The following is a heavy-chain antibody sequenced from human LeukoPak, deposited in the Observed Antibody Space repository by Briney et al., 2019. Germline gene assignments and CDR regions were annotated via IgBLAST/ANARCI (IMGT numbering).Heavy chain of an antibody. CDR2: INPSGGST. D-gene: IGHD6-13*01. V-gene: IGHV1-46*01. J-gene: IGHJ4*02. Sequence: ASVKVSFKASGYTFTSYYMHWVRQAPGQGLECMGIINPSGGSTSYAQKFQGRVTMTRDTSTSTVYMELSSLRSEDTAVYYCARASVAAAGDYWGQGTLVTVSS. CDR3: ARASVAAAGDY. CDR1: GYTFTSYY.